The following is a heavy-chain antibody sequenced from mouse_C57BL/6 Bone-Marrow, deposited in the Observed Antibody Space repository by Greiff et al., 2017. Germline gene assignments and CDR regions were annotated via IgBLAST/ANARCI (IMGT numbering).Heavy chain of an antibody. V-gene: IGHV1-42*01. CDR3: ARDDGYPYWYFDV. Sequence: VQLQQSGPELVKPGASVKISCKASGYSFTGYYMNWVKQSPEKSLEWIGEINPSTGGTTYNQKFKAKATLTVDKSSSTAYMQLKSLTSEDSAVYYCARDDGYPYWYFDVWGTGTTVTVSS. CDR1: GYSFTGYY. J-gene: IGHJ1*03. CDR2: INPSTGGT. D-gene: IGHD2-3*01.